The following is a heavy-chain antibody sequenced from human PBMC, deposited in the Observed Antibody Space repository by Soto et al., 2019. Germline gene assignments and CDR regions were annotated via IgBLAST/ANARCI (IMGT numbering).Heavy chain of an antibody. CDR2: IWYDGSNK. D-gene: IGHD3-16*02. CDR1: GFTFSSYG. V-gene: IGHV3-33*01. CDR3: ARDLSVHLGELSPPWFDP. Sequence: GGSLRLSCAASGFTFSSYGMHWVRQAPGKGLEWVAVIWYDGSNKYYADSVKGRFTISRDNSKNTLYLQMNSLRAEDTAVYYCARDLSVHLGELSPPWFDPWGQGTLVTVSS. J-gene: IGHJ5*02.